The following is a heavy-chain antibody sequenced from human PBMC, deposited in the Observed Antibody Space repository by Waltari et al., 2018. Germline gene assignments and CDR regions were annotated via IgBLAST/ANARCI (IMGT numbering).Heavy chain of an antibody. CDR3: TRLAGATTGGYGMDV. D-gene: IGHD1-26*01. V-gene: IGHV3-73*01. CDR1: GFTFSGSA. Sequence: EVQLVESGGALVQPGGSLIVSCAASGFTFSGSAMHWVRQASGKGLEWVGRIRSRANSYATEYAASVKGRFTMSRDDSKDTAYLQMNSLKTEDTAVYYCTRLAGATTGGYGMDVWGQGTTVTVSS. CDR2: IRSRANSYAT. J-gene: IGHJ6*02.